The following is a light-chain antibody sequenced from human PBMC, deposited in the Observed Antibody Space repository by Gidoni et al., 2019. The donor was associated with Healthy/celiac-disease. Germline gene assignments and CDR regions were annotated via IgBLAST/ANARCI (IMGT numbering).Light chain of an antibody. V-gene: IGKV1-33*01. Sequence: IQMTQSPSSLSASVGDRVTITCQASQDISNYLNWYQQQPGKAPKLLIYDASNLETGVPSRFSGSGSGTDFTFTISSLQPEDIATYYCQQYDNLPPFTFGPGTKVDIK. CDR1: QDISNY. CDR3: QQYDNLPPFT. CDR2: DAS. J-gene: IGKJ3*01.